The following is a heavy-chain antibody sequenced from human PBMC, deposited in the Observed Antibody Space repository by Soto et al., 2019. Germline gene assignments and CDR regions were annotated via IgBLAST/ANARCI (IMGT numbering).Heavy chain of an antibody. D-gene: IGHD4-17*01. Sequence: EVQLVESGGGLIQPGGSLILSCAASGFTVSSNYMSWVRQAPGKGLEWVSVIYSGGSTYYADSVKGRFTISRDNSKNTLYLQMNSLRAEDTAVYYCARSDYGDYAILDYWGQGTLVTVSS. CDR1: GFTVSSNY. CDR2: IYSGGST. V-gene: IGHV3-53*01. J-gene: IGHJ4*02. CDR3: ARSDYGDYAILDY.